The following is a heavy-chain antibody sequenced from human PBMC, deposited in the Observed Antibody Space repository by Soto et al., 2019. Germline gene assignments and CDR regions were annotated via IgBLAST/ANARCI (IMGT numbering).Heavy chain of an antibody. D-gene: IGHD1-1*01. CDR2: IHHSGRT. V-gene: IGHV4-4*02. Sequence: QVQLQESGPGLVKPSGTLSLTCAVSGGSISNDDWWSWVRQPPGKGLEWIGEIHHSGRTNYNPSLSSRVSISVDKSSNQFSLNVNSVTAADTAMYYYARDGRGRYNLGYWGQGTLVTVSS. J-gene: IGHJ4*02. CDR1: GGSISNDDW. CDR3: ARDGRGRYNLGY.